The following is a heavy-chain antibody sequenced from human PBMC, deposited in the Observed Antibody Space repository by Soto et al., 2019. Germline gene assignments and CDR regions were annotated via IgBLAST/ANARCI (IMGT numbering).Heavy chain of an antibody. D-gene: IGHD6-19*01. V-gene: IGHV3-30-3*01. J-gene: IGHJ5*02. CDR1: GFSFSRYA. CDR3: ARDMYSSDYFVKWFEP. CDR2: ISHDGSNK. Sequence: QVRLVESGGGVDQPGSSLRLSCTASGFSFSRYAMYWFRQPPGKGLEWVAVISHDGSNKHYADSVKGRVTVSRDNSNHSLDLQLNSLRGEDTAMYYCARDMYSSDYFVKWFEPWAQGTLVTVSS.